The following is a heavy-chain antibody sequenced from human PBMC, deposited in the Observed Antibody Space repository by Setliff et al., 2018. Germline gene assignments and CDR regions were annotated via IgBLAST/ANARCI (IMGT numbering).Heavy chain of an antibody. CDR3: ARDLIRGAPNWFDP. J-gene: IGHJ5*02. Sequence: GGSLRLSCAASGFSFSTYTMNWVRQAPGGGLQWVSAISPRSDYIYYADSVKGRFTISRDNAKSSLYLQMNSLRAEDTAVYYCARDLIRGAPNWFDPWGQGTLVTVSS. CDR1: GFSFSTYT. CDR2: ISPRSDYI. V-gene: IGHV3-21*01. D-gene: IGHD3-10*01.